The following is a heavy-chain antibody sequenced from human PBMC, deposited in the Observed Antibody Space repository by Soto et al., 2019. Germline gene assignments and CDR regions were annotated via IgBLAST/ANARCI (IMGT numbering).Heavy chain of an antibody. D-gene: IGHD2-8*02. V-gene: IGHV4-59*12. J-gene: IGHJ4*02. CDR3: AREKITGLFDY. CDR2: VHHSWGS. CDR1: GGSISSYY. Sequence: SETLSLTCTVSGGSISSYYWSWFRQSPGKRMEWIGYVHHSWGSSYNPSLQSRVAISLDTSKSQFSLKLTSVTAADTAVYYCAREKITGLFDYWGQGTLVTVSS.